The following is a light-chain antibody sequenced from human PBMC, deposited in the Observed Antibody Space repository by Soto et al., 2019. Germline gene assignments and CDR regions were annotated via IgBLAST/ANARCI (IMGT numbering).Light chain of an antibody. CDR1: QSVSSN. Sequence: EIVMTQFPATLSVSPGERATLSCRASQSVSSNLAWYQQNPGQAPRLLIYGASTRATGIPARFSGSGSGTEFTLTISSLQSEDFAVYYCQHRNDWPFTFGGGTKVEIK. V-gene: IGKV3-15*01. J-gene: IGKJ4*01. CDR3: QHRNDWPFT. CDR2: GAS.